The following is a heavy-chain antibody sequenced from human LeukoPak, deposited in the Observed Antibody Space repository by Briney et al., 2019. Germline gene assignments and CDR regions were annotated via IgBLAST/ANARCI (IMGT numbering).Heavy chain of an antibody. CDR2: IDPSDSYA. V-gene: IGHV5-10-1*01. D-gene: IGHD3-22*01. J-gene: IGHJ4*02. CDR1: GYSFSSYW. CDR3: ARGPHYDSSGYYSHDFDY. Sequence: GESLKISCKGSGYSFSSYWIGWVRQMPGKGLEWMGRIDPSDSYANYNPSFQGHVTISADKSISTAYLQWSSLKASDTAVYYCARGPHYDSSGYYSHDFDYWGQGTLVTVSS.